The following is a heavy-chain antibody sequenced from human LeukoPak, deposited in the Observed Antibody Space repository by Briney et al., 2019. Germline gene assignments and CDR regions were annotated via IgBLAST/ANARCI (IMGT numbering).Heavy chain of an antibody. CDR1: GFTFSSYA. Sequence: SGGSLRLSCAASGFTFSSYAMSWVRQAPGKGLEWVSAISGSGGSTYYADSVKGRFTISRDNSKNTLYLQMNILRAEDTGVYYCTREEVRAPLDNWGQGTLVTVSS. CDR3: TREEVRAPLDN. D-gene: IGHD3-10*01. V-gene: IGHV3-23*01. J-gene: IGHJ4*02. CDR2: ISGSGGST.